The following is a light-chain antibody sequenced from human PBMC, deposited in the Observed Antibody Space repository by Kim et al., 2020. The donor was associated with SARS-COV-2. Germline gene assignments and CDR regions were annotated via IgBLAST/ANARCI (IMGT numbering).Light chain of an antibody. J-gene: IGKJ4*01. CDR1: QIVRTTN. V-gene: IGKV3-20*01. CDR2: GTY. Sequence: SQGQGANPSCRARQIVRTTNLAGYHKKTGQDPRILIYGTYSRATGMPHRVSGSGSGTDFTLTISRVETEDFAVYYCQQYGTLPRTFGGGTKVDSK. CDR3: QQYGTLPRT.